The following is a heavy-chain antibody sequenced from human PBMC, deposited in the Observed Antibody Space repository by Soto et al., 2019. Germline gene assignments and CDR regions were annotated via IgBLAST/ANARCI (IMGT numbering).Heavy chain of an antibody. Sequence: ASVQVSFKASGYTFTSYGISWLRQAPRQGLEWMGWSSAYNGNTNYAQKLQGRVTMTTDTSTSTAYMELRSLRSDDTAVYYCASHHLVRTYYDFWSGLPGQYYYYYGMDVWGQGTTVTVSS. J-gene: IGHJ6*02. CDR3: ASHHLVRTYYDFWSGLPGQYYYYYGMDV. CDR1: GYTFTSYG. V-gene: IGHV1-18*01. D-gene: IGHD3-3*01. CDR2: SSAYNGNT.